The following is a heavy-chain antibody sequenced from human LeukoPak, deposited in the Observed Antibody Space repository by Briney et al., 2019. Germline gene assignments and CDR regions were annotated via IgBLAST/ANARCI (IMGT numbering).Heavy chain of an antibody. CDR3: ARDLASSSNGEFDY. CDR2: INANSGGT. D-gene: IGHD3-10*01. Sequence: ASVRVSYKASGYPFTDYFIQWVPDAPRQGREWMGHINANSGGTVYAQDFQRRVNLTRDTSINAAYMELSSVRSDDTAVYYCARDLASSSNGEFDYWGQGTPVTVSP. V-gene: IGHV1-2*06. J-gene: IGHJ4*02. CDR1: GYPFTDYF.